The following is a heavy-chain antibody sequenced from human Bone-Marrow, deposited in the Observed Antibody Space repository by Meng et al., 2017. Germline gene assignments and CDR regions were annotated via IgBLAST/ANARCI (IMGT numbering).Heavy chain of an antibody. D-gene: IGHD4-17*01. CDR1: GGSISSGNHY. CDR2: IYYSGST. CDR3: ASLYGDSSVWYLDL. V-gene: IGHV4-31*03. J-gene: IGHJ2*01. Sequence: QGQREESGPGLVKPSTTPSLTCNVFGGSISSGNHYWSWSRQHPGKGPEYIGYIYYSGSTYYNPSLKSRVIISVETSKNQFSLRLNSVTAADTAVYYCASLYGDSSVWYLDLWGRGTLVTVSS.